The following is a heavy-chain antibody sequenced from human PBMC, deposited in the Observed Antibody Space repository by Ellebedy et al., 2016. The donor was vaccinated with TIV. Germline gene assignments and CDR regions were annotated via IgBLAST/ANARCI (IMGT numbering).Heavy chain of an antibody. CDR3: ARRGSYGDYAVQVNSWLDR. D-gene: IGHD3-16*01. J-gene: IGHJ5*02. V-gene: IGHV3-7*01. CDR1: GFSFRSYW. CDR2: IYQDGSDE. Sequence: PGGSLRLSCAASGFSFRSYWMSWVRQAPGKGLEWVANIYQDGSDEYYVDSVKGRFTISRDNANNALFLQMNSLRAEDTALYYCARRGSYGDYAVQVNSWLDRWGRGTLVTVSS.